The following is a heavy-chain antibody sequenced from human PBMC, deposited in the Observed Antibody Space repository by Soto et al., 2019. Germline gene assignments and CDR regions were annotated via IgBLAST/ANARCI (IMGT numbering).Heavy chain of an antibody. Sequence: QVQLQESGPGLVKPSETLSLTCTVSGDSISTFHWSWIRQPPGKGLEWIGFIYYSGDTNSNPFLKSRVTISIDTSQNQFSLNLRSVTAADTAVYYCARGMTTVTDLDYWGQGTLVTVSS. CDR3: ARGMTTVTDLDY. CDR2: IYYSGDT. J-gene: IGHJ4*02. D-gene: IGHD4-17*01. CDR1: GDSISTFH. V-gene: IGHV4-59*01.